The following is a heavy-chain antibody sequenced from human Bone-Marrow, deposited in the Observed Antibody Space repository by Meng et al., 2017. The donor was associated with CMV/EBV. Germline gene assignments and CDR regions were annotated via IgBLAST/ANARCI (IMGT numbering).Heavy chain of an antibody. CDR3: ARGHFVMRRMWELRDWFDP. D-gene: IGHD1-26*01. V-gene: IGHV1-46*01. Sequence: ASVKVSCKASGYTFTSYYMHWVRQAPGQGLERMGIINPSGGSTSYAQKFQGRVTMTRDTSTSTVYMELSSLRSEDTAVYYCARGHFVMRRMWELRDWFDPWGQGTLVTVSS. J-gene: IGHJ5*02. CDR1: GYTFTSYY. CDR2: INPSGGST.